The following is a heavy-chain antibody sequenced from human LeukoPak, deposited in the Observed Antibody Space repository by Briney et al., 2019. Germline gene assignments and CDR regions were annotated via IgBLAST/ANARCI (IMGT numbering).Heavy chain of an antibody. D-gene: IGHD3-10*01. CDR3: AKDFAVTGSGWYFDL. J-gene: IGHJ2*01. Sequence: GGSLRLSCAASGFTFRSYDMSWVRLAPGKGLEWVSSIDDSGGRTFYLDSVKGRFTISRDNSKNTLYMQMNSLRAEDTAVCYCAKDFAVTGSGWYFDLWGRGTLVTVSS. V-gene: IGHV3-23*01. CDR1: GFTFRSYD. CDR2: IDDSGGRT.